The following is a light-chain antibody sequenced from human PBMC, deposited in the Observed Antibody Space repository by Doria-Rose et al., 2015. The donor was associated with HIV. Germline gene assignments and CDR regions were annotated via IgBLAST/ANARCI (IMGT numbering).Light chain of an antibody. CDR3: QQYDNLLS. Sequence: DIRMTQSPSSLSASVGDRVTITCQASQDISNHLNWYQQKPVQVPELLSYDASNLEAGVPSRFSGSGSGTDFSFTITILQPEDFATYYCQQYDNLLSFGGGTKVEIK. CDR1: QDISNH. V-gene: IGKV1-33*01. CDR2: DAS. J-gene: IGKJ4*01.